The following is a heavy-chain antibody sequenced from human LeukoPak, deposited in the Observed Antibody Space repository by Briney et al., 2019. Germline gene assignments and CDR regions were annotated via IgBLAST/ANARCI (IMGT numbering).Heavy chain of an antibody. V-gene: IGHV4-61*02. Sequence: SETLSLTCTVSGVSISSGSYYWSWIRQPAGKGLEWIGRIYTSGSTNYNPSLRSRVTISIDTSKNHFSLKLSSVTAADTAMYYCARIYNWFDPWGQGTLVTVSS. CDR2: IYTSGST. J-gene: IGHJ5*02. CDR3: ARIYNWFDP. CDR1: GVSISSGSYY.